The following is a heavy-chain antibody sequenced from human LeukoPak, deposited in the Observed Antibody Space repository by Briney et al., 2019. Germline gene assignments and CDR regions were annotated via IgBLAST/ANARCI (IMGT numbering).Heavy chain of an antibody. Sequence: ASVKVSCKVSGYTLTELSMHWVRQAPGKGLEWMGGFDPEDGETIYAQKFQGRVTMTEDTSTDTAYMELSSLRSEDTAVYYCATEYNFWCGYPYWGQGTLVTVSS. V-gene: IGHV1-24*01. CDR3: ATEYNFWCGYPY. CDR2: FDPEDGET. J-gene: IGHJ4*02. CDR1: GYTLTELS. D-gene: IGHD3-3*01.